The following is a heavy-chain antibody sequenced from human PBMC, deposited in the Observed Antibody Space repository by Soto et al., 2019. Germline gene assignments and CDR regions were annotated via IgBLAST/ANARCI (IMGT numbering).Heavy chain of an antibody. CDR3: ARNQCSYGGNSGAFDI. J-gene: IGHJ3*02. CDR2: IYYSGST. Sequence: QVQLQESGPGLVKPSQTLSLTCTVSGGSISSGGYYWSWIRQHPGKGLEWIGYIYYSGSTYYNPSPKSRFTISVETSKNHFSLKLSSVTAADRAVYYWARNQCSYGGNSGAFDIWGQGKMVTVSS. CDR1: GGSISSGGYY. D-gene: IGHD4-17*01. V-gene: IGHV4-31*03.